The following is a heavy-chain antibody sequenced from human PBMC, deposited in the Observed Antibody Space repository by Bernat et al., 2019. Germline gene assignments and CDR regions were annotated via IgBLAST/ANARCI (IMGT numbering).Heavy chain of an antibody. J-gene: IGHJ6*02. CDR3: ARVAPVVTIFGVVIQTSLRKRYGMDV. D-gene: IGHD3-3*01. CDR2: IYYSGST. Sequence: QLQLQESGPGLVKPSETLSLTCSVSGVSISSSIYYWGWVRQPPGKGLEWIGSIYYSGSTYYNPSLKSRVTMSVDRSKNQFSLKLSSVTAADTAVYYCARVAPVVTIFGVVIQTSLRKRYGMDVWGQGTTVTVSS. CDR1: GVSISSSIYY. V-gene: IGHV4-39*01.